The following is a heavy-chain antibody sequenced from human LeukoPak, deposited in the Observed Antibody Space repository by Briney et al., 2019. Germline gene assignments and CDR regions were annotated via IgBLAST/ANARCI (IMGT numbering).Heavy chain of an antibody. CDR2: IYSGGST. D-gene: IGHD6-13*01. Sequence: PGGSLRLSCAASGFTFTKFWMNWVRQAPGKGLEWVSVIYSGGSTYYADSVKGRFTISRDNSKNTLYLQMNSLRAEDTAVYYCARVWAAAQGGPWFDPWGQGTLVTVSS. J-gene: IGHJ5*02. V-gene: IGHV3-53*01. CDR1: GFTFTKFW. CDR3: ARVWAAAQGGPWFDP.